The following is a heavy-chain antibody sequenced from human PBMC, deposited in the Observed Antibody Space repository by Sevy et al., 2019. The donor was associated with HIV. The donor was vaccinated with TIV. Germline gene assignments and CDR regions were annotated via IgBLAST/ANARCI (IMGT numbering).Heavy chain of an antibody. V-gene: IGHV3-23*01. CDR1: GFTFGGYM. CDR3: VKEGRDDFNPYLDF. D-gene: IGHD3-10*01. Sequence: GGSLRLSCAGSGFTFGGYMMNWVRQAPGRGLEWVARVSRNGCTPEYGDSAKGRFTISRDNSKNTVYLQLKELRAEDTALYYCVKEGRDDFNPYLDFWGQGILVTVSS. J-gene: IGHJ4*02. CDR2: VSRNGCTP.